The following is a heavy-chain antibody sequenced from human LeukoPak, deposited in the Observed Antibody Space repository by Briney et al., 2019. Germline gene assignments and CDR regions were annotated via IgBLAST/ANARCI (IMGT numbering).Heavy chain of an antibody. CDR3: ARGGYYYDSSGYLSKFDY. Sequence: SETLSLTCAVYGGSFSGYYWTWIRQTPGKGLEWIGEINHSGSTNYNPSLKSRVTISVDTSKNQFSLKLSSVTAADTAVYYCARGGYYYDSSGYLSKFDYWGQGTLVTVSS. CDR2: INHSGST. J-gene: IGHJ4*02. D-gene: IGHD3-22*01. CDR1: GGSFSGYY. V-gene: IGHV4-34*01.